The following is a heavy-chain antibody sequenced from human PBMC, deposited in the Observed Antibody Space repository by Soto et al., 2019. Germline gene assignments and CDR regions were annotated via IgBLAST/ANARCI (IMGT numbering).Heavy chain of an antibody. J-gene: IGHJ4*02. CDR2: ISGSGGST. CDR1: GFTFSSYA. CDR3: AKDHCSSTSCYGGFDY. V-gene: IGHV3-23*01. D-gene: IGHD2-2*01. Sequence: PGGSLRLSCAASGFTFSSYAMSWVRQAPGKGLEWVSAISGSGGSTYYADSVKGRFTISRANSKNPLYLQMNSLRAEDPAVYYCAKDHCSSTSCYGGFDYWGQGTLVTVPS.